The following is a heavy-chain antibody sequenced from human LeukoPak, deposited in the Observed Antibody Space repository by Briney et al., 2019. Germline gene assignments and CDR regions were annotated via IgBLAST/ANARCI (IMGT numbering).Heavy chain of an antibody. J-gene: IGHJ3*02. CDR2: ISWNSGSL. D-gene: IGHD1-26*01. Sequence: PGGSLRLSCAASGFTFDDYAMHWVRQAPGKGLGWVSGISWNSGSLGYADSVKGRFTISRDNAKNSLYLQMNSLRADDMALYYCAKLSSGTYFAFDIWGQGTMVTVSS. CDR3: AKLSSGTYFAFDI. CDR1: GFTFDDYA. V-gene: IGHV3-9*03.